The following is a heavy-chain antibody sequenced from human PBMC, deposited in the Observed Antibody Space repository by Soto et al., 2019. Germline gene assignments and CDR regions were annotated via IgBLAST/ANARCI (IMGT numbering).Heavy chain of an antibody. Sequence: GGSLRLSCAASGFTFSSHAMSWVRQAPGKGLEWVSTISGGGGSTYYADSVKGRFTISRDNSKNTLYVQMNSLRAEDTAVYYCATSSAFSSYCFDYWGQGTLVTVS. J-gene: IGHJ4*02. D-gene: IGHD3-10*01. CDR3: ATSSAFSSYCFDY. V-gene: IGHV3-23*01. CDR1: GFTFSSHA. CDR2: ISGGGGST.